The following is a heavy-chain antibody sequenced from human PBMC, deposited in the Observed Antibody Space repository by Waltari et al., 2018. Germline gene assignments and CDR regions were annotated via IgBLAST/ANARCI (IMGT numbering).Heavy chain of an antibody. CDR3: AHWGSDYRGEYYYFYGMDV. V-gene: IGHV2-5*02. Sequence: QITLKESGPTLVKPTQTLTLTCTFSGFSLTTSGVGVGWIRQPPGKALEWLALIYWDDDKRYSPSLKSRLTITKDTSKKQVVLTMTNMDPVDTATYYCAHWGSDYRGEYYYFYGMDVWGQGTTVTVSS. D-gene: IGHD4-4*01. CDR2: IYWDDDK. J-gene: IGHJ6*02. CDR1: GFSLTTSGVG.